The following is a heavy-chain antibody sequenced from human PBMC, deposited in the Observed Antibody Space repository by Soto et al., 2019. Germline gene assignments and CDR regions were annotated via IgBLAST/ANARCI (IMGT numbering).Heavy chain of an antibody. J-gene: IGHJ4*02. Sequence: PVKVSCKASAGTFSSYTISWVLQAPGQGLEWMGGIIPIFGTANYAQKFQGRVTITADKSTSTAYMELSSLRSEDTAVYYCARLEIVEMATSHPSAWGQGTLVTVSS. CDR2: IIPIFGTA. D-gene: IGHD5-12*01. V-gene: IGHV1-69*06. CDR3: ARLEIVEMATSHPSA. CDR1: AGTFSSYT.